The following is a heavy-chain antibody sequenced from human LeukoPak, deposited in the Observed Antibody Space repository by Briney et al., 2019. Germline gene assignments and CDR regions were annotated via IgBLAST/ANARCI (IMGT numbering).Heavy chain of an antibody. V-gene: IGHV3-48*03. J-gene: IGHJ4*02. CDR1: GFTFSSYE. Sequence: GGSLRLSCAASGFTFSSYEMNWVRQAPGKGLEWVSYISSSGSTIYYADSVKGRFTISRDNAKNSLYLQMNSLRAEDTAVYYCARDRGSGSYLVYWGRGTLVTVSS. D-gene: IGHD3-10*01. CDR3: ARDRGSGSYLVY. CDR2: ISSSGSTI.